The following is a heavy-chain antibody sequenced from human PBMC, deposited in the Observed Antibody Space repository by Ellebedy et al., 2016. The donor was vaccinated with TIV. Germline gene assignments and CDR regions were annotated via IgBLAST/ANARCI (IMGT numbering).Heavy chain of an antibody. J-gene: IGHJ5*01. V-gene: IGHV1-8*01. CDR3: TTGVTMGENRFFDS. Sequence: AASVKVSCKASGYTFTNYAIHWVRQPSGQGLEWLGWMNQKSKNTVYAQKFQGRVTMTRNTPIKTAYLALTSLKFDDTAVYFCTTGVTMGENRFFDSWGQGTLVIVSS. CDR2: MNQKSKNT. D-gene: IGHD2-21*02. CDR1: GYTFTNYA.